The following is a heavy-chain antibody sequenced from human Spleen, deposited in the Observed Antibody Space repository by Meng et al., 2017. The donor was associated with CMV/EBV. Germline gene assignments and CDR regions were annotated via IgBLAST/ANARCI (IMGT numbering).Heavy chain of an antibody. CDR2: ISSSSSYI. J-gene: IGHJ6*02. CDR1: GFTFSSYS. CDR3: ARDIAEEDVLRFLEWLPLPSRYYYYGMDV. V-gene: IGHV3-21*01. Sequence: GGSLRLSCAASGFTFSSYSMNWVRQAPGKWLEWVSSISSSSSYIYYADSVKGRFTISRDNAKNSLYLQMNSLRAEDTAVYYCARDIAEEDVLRFLEWLPLPSRYYYYGMDVWGQGTTVTVSS. D-gene: IGHD3-3*01.